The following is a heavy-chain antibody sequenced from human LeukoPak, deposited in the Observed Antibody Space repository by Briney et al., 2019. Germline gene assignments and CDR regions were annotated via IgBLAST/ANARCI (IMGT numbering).Heavy chain of an antibody. CDR2: IWPGDSKI. J-gene: IGHJ3*02. Sequence: GESLKISFKGSGYRFDDYWMGWVRQMPGKGLEWMGVIWPGDSKINYNPSFQDQVTISIDKSITTAYLQWSSLKASDTAMYYCATYSYTGGYYAFDIWGQGTMVTVSS. CDR1: GYRFDDYW. D-gene: IGHD3-22*01. V-gene: IGHV5-51*01. CDR3: ATYSYTGGYYAFDI.